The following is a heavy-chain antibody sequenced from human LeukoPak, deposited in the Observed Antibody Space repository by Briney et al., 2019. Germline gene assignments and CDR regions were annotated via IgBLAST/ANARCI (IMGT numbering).Heavy chain of an antibody. CDR1: GFTFSSYG. CDR3: ARDDRGSYSTNAIDY. Sequence: SGGSLRLSCAASGFTFSSYGMHWVRQAPGKGLEWVAVISYDGSNKYYADSVKGRFTISRDNSNNTLFLQMNSLRAEDTAVYYCARDDRGSYSTNAIDYWGQGTLVTVSS. D-gene: IGHD1-26*01. V-gene: IGHV3-30*03. J-gene: IGHJ4*02. CDR2: ISYDGSNK.